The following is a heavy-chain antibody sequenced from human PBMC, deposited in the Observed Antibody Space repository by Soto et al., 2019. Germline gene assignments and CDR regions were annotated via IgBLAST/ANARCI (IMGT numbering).Heavy chain of an antibody. CDR2: IYSSGST. V-gene: IGHV4-61*01. CDR3: ARGSGPNDAFDI. D-gene: IGHD2-15*01. Sequence: QVQLQESGPGLVKPSETLSLTCTVSGGSVSSGSYYWSWIRQPPGKGLEWIGYIYSSGSTNSNPSITSPATTSVATPKNQFSLKLSSVTAADTAVYDCARGSGPNDAFDIWGQGTMVTVSS. CDR1: GGSVSSGSYY. J-gene: IGHJ3*02.